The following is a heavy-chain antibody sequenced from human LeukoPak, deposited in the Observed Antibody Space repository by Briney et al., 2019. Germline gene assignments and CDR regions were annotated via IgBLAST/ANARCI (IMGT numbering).Heavy chain of an antibody. Sequence: TGRSLRLSCTASGFTFGDYAMSWVRQAPGKGLEWVGFIRSKAYGGTTEYAASVKGRFTISRDDSKSIAYLQMNSLKTEDTAVYYCTRGSSGRPFDYWGQGTLSPSPQ. J-gene: IGHJ4*02. D-gene: IGHD6-19*01. CDR1: GFTFGDYA. CDR2: IRSKAYGGTT. CDR3: TRGSSGRPFDY. V-gene: IGHV3-49*04.